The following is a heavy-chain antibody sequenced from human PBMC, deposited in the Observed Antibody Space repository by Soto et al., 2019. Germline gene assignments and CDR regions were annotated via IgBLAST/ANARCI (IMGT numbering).Heavy chain of an antibody. D-gene: IGHD3-22*01. CDR1: GDSISGVAYY. Sequence: SETLSLTCTVSGDSISGVAYYWGWIRQHPGKGLEWIGYIYYTGSTNYNPSLKSRVTISVDTSKNQFSLKLSSVTAADTAVYYCARGSISADSSGYYYNIYYYYGMDVWGQGTTVTAP. CDR2: IYYTGST. V-gene: IGHV4-31*03. CDR3: ARGSISADSSGYYYNIYYYYGMDV. J-gene: IGHJ6*02.